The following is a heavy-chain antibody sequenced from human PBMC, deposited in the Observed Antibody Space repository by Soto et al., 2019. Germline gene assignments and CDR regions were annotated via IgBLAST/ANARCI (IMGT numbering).Heavy chain of an antibody. J-gene: IGHJ6*02. V-gene: IGHV1-69*01. D-gene: IGHD3-16*01. Sequence: QVQLVQSGAEVKKPGSSVKVSCKTSRDTFNKYAFNWVRQAPGQCLEWMGWIIPIFSSRNYAEKFQGSVTIAADDSTSTAYMELRSLRFEDTAVYYCARGETYLGVWGQGTTVTVSS. CDR3: ARGETYLGV. CDR2: IIPIFSSR. CDR1: RDTFNKYA.